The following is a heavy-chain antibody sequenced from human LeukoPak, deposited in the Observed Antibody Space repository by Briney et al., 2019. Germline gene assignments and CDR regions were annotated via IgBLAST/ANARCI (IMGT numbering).Heavy chain of an antibody. J-gene: IGHJ3*01. CDR2: ICSSGNT. Sequence: LETLSLTCTVSGGSISSSHWTWIRQPPGKGLEWIGSICSSGNTKYYPSLNSRVTISSDTSKNQFSLKLNSVTAADAAVYYCARHRSLAVSGTGAFDLWGQGTMVSVSS. V-gene: IGHV4-59*08. D-gene: IGHD6-19*01. CDR1: GGSISSSH. CDR3: ARHRSLAVSGTGAFDL.